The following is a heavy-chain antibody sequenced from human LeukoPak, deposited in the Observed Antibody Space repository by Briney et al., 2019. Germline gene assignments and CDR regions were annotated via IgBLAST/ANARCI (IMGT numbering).Heavy chain of an antibody. CDR3: ARFSGYSSGWYGGYFDY. D-gene: IGHD6-19*01. CDR1: GGTFSSYA. CDR2: IIPIFGTA. V-gene: IGHV1-69*13. Sequence: SVKVSCKASGGTFSSYAISWVRQAPGQGLEWMGGIIPIFGTANYAQKFQGRVTITADESTSTAYMELSSLRSEDTAVYYCARFSGYSSGWYGGYFDYWGQGTLVTVSS. J-gene: IGHJ4*02.